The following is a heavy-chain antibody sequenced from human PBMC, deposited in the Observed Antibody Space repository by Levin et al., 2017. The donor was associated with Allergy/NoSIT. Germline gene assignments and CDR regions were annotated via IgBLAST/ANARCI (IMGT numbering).Heavy chain of an antibody. CDR1: GGSISSSSYY. V-gene: IGHV4-39*01. J-gene: IGHJ4*02. D-gene: IGHD3-22*01. CDR2: IYYSGST. CDR3: AGGLATMIVVVRFDY. Sequence: SETLSLTCTVSGGSISSSSYYWGWIRQPPGTGLEWIGSIYYSGSTYYNPSLKSRVTISVDTSKNQFSLKLSSVTAADTAVYYCAGGLATMIVVVRFDYWGQGTLVTVSS.